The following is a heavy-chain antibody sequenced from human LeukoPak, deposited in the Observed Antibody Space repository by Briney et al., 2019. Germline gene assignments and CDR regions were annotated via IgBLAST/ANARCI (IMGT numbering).Heavy chain of an antibody. V-gene: IGHV4-34*01. CDR1: GGSFSGYY. CDR3: AREALFVFDNWNYAYYFDY. D-gene: IGHD1-7*01. J-gene: IGHJ4*02. CDR2: INHSGST. Sequence: SETLSLTCAVYGGSFSGYYWSWIRQPPGKGLEWIGDINHSGSTNYNPPLKSRVTISVDTFKNQFSLKLSSVTAADTAVYYCAREALFVFDNWNYAYYFDYWGQGTLVTVSS.